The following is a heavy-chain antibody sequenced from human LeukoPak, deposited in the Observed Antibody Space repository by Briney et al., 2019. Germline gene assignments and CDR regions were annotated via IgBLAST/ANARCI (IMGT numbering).Heavy chain of an antibody. CDR2: IYYSGST. J-gene: IGHJ3*02. D-gene: IGHD3-22*01. V-gene: IGHV4-34*01. CDR3: ARLIVVVIMSAQEAFDI. CDR1: GGSFSGYY. Sequence: PSETLSLTCAVYGGSFSGYYWSWIRQPPGKGLEWIGSIYYSGSTYYNPSLKSRVTISVDTSKNQFSLKLSSVTAADTAVYYCARLIVVVIMSAQEAFDIWGQGTMVTVSS.